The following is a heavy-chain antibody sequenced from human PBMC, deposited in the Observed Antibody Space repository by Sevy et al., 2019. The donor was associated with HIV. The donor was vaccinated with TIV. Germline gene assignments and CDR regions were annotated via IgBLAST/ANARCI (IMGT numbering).Heavy chain of an antibody. J-gene: IGHJ4*02. CDR3: ARDGEVLYYGASFDY. CDR2: ISSTSDYT. CDR1: GFTFRTYF. D-gene: IGHD3-10*01. Sequence: GGSLRLSCAASGFTFRTYFMNWVRQAPGKGLEWVSSISSTSDYTFYADSVKGRFTISRDNAKNSVYLQMNSLRVEDTAVYYCARDGEVLYYGASFDYWVQGTLVTVSS. V-gene: IGHV3-21*01.